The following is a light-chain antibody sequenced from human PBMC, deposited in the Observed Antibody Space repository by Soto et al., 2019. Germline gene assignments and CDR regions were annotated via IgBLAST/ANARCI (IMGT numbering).Light chain of an antibody. V-gene: IGKV3-20*01. CDR1: QSVSSD. Sequence: EIVMTQSPATLSVSPGERATLSCRASQSVSSDLAWYHQKPGQAPRLLIYDASSRATGIPDRFSGSGSGTDFTLTISRLEPEDFAVYYCQQYGVSPRTFGQGTKVDI. J-gene: IGKJ1*01. CDR2: DAS. CDR3: QQYGVSPRT.